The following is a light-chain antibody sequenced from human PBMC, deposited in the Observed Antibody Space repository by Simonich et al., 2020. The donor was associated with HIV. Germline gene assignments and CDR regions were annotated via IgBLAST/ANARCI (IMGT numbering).Light chain of an antibody. CDR1: QRINNW. Sequence: DIQMTQSPSTLSASVGDRVTITCRASQRINNWLAWYQQKPGKAPKLLIHKASSLESGVPSTFSGSGSGTEFTLTISSLQPDDFATYYCQQYNSHFPTFGQGTKVEIK. V-gene: IGKV1-5*03. CDR3: QQYNSHFPT. CDR2: KAS. J-gene: IGKJ1*01.